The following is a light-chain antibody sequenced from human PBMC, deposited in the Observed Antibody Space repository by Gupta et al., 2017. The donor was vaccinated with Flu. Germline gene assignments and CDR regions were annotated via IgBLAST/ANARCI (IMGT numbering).Light chain of an antibody. CDR3: QQYDSTPWT. CDR1: QKIMSYD. V-gene: IGKV3-20*01. CDR2: GAS. J-gene: IGKJ1*01. Sequence: TLLSSPVGSATICSRAGQKIMSYDLGWYQQKPGQAPKFLMYGASNRESGVPDRFSGSGSGTEFTLTISRLEPEDFAVYYCQQYDSTPWTFGQGTKVEVK.